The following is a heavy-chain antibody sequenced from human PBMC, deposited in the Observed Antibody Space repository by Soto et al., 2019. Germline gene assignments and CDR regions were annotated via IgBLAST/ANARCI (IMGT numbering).Heavy chain of an antibody. CDR2: IYSGGTT. CDR1: GFTVSTNY. V-gene: IGHV3-53*01. J-gene: IGHJ4*02. CDR3: ARGYCISTSCYPTVFDY. Sequence: GVSLRLSCAASGFTVSTNYMSWVRQAPGKGLEWVSVIYSGGTTYYADSVKGRFTISRDNSKNTLYLQMNSLRAEDTAVYYCARGYCISTSCYPTVFDYWGQGTLVTVSS. D-gene: IGHD2-2*01.